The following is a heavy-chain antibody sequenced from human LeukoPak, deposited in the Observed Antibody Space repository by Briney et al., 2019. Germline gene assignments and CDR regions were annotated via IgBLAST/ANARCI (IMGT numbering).Heavy chain of an antibody. D-gene: IGHD3-10*01. CDR3: ARHVLLWFGELSGYMDV. Sequence: GASVKVSCKASGYTFTGYYMHWVRQAPGQGLEWMGWINPNSGGTNYAQKFQGRVTMTRDTSISTAYMELSRLRSDDTAVYYCARHVLLWFGELSGYMDVWGKGTTVTVSS. CDR2: INPNSGGT. V-gene: IGHV1-2*02. J-gene: IGHJ6*03. CDR1: GYTFTGYY.